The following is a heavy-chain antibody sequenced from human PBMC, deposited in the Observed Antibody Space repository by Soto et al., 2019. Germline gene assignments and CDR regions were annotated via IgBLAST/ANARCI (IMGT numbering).Heavy chain of an antibody. Sequence: GGTLRLSCAASGFTFSSYSMNWVRQAPGKGLEWVSYISSSSSTIYYADSVKGRFTISRDNAKNSLYLQMNSLRDEDTAVYYCARENYGDYLNWFDPWGQGTLVTVSS. D-gene: IGHD4-17*01. CDR3: ARENYGDYLNWFDP. J-gene: IGHJ5*02. CDR1: GFTFSSYS. V-gene: IGHV3-48*02. CDR2: ISSSSSTI.